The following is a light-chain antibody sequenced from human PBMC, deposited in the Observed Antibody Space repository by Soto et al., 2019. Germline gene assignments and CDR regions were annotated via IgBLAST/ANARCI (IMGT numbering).Light chain of an antibody. CDR1: SSDVCGYNY. CDR3: SSYTTSNTRQIV. V-gene: IGLV2-14*03. J-gene: IGLJ1*01. Sequence: QPVLTQPASVSWSPGQSITISCTGTSSDVCGYNYVSWYQHHPGKAPKLIIYDVTNRPSGVSNPFSGSKSGNTASLTISGLQPEDEADYYCSSYTTSNTRQIVFGTGTKVTVL. CDR2: DVT.